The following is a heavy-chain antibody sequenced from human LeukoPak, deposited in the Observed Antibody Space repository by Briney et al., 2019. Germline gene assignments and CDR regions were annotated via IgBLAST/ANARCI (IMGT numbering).Heavy chain of an antibody. Sequence: GGSLRLSCSASGFTFSTYWMSWVRQAPGKGLEWVANMRRDGNEIYYLDSVRGRFTISRDNSKNTLYLQMNSLRAEDTAVYYCARDRKPRFFDYWGQGTLVTVSS. V-gene: IGHV3-7*01. J-gene: IGHJ4*02. CDR1: GFTFSTYW. CDR2: MRRDGNEI. CDR3: ARDRKPRFFDY.